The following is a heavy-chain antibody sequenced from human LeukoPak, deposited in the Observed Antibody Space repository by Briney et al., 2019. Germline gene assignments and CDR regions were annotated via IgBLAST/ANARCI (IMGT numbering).Heavy chain of an antibody. CDR2: TSRSSSNI. D-gene: IGHD3-10*02. J-gene: IGHJ5*01. CDR1: GFKFSDDY. Sequence: GGSLRLSCAASGFKFSDDYMSWIRQPPGKGLEWIAYTSRSSSNIWSAASVRGRFSISRDNAKNSLFLQMDSLRVEDTAVYYCVRDVGGDYVPQRFETWGHGTPVIVSS. V-gene: IGHV3-11*01. CDR3: VRDVGGDYVPQRFET.